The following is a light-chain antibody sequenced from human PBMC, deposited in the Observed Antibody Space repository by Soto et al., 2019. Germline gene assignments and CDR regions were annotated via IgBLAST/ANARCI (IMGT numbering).Light chain of an antibody. CDR1: QGVSSK. CDR3: QQYYKWPPIT. J-gene: IGKJ5*01. CDR2: GAS. V-gene: IGKV3-15*01. Sequence: EIVMTQSPGTLSVSPGERVTLSCRASQGVSSKLAWYQQKLGQAPRLLIYGASTRATGISGRFSGSGSGTEFTLTLSSLQSEDFAVYYCQQYYKWPPITFGQGTRLEIK.